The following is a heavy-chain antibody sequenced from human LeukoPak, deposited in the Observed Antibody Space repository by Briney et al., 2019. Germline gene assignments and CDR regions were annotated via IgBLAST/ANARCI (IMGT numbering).Heavy chain of an antibody. CDR1: GYIFTDYY. V-gene: IGHV1/OR15-1*04. J-gene: IGHJ4*02. Sequence: ASVKVSCKASGYIFTDYYMHWVRQAPGQELGWMGRINPNSGGTNYAQKFQGRVTITADKSTGTAYMELSSLRSDDTAVYYCARETGYAYGRAPLDYWGQGTLVTVSS. CDR2: INPNSGGT. CDR3: ARETGYAYGRAPLDY. D-gene: IGHD5-18*01.